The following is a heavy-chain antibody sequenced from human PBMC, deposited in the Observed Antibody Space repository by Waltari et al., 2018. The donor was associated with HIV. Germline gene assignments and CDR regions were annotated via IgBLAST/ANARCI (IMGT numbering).Heavy chain of an antibody. V-gene: IGHV5-51*01. J-gene: IGHJ4*02. Sequence: VQLVQSGTEVKKPGESLTISCKASGYRVTTYWLAWVRQRPGKGLEWMGFVYPGDSETRYSPSFEGQVTISVDKSIATAYLQWSSLKASDSAVYYCARPGLAYCGGDCYYHFWGQGTLVSVSS. CDR1: GYRVTTYW. CDR2: VYPGDSET. D-gene: IGHD2-21*02. CDR3: ARPGLAYCGGDCYYHF.